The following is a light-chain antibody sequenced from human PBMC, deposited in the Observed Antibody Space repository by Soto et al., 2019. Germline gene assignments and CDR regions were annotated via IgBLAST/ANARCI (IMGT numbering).Light chain of an antibody. Sequence: DIQLTQSPSFLSPSIGESVTITCRASQVISTSLAWYQQKPGKAPTLLIYAASNLQSGVPSRFRGSRSGTEFTLTISSLQSEDFAVYYCQQYQNLWTFGQGTKVDIK. V-gene: IGKV1-9*01. CDR3: QQYQNLWT. J-gene: IGKJ1*01. CDR1: QVISTS. CDR2: AAS.